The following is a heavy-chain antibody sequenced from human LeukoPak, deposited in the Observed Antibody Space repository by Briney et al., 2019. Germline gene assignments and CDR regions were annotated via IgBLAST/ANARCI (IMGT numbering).Heavy chain of an antibody. Sequence: GGSLRLSCAASGFTFSTYWMTWVRQAPGKGLEWVSVIYSGGSTYYADSVKGRFTISRDNSKNTLYLQMNSLRAEDTAVYYCAREFYGSGSYYNVEGIWFDPWGQGTLVTVSS. CDR3: AREFYGSGSYYNVEGIWFDP. J-gene: IGHJ5*02. D-gene: IGHD3-10*01. V-gene: IGHV3-53*01. CDR1: GFTFSTYW. CDR2: IYSGGST.